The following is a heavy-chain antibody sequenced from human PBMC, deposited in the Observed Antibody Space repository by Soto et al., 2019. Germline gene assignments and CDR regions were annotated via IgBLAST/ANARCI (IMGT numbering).Heavy chain of an antibody. CDR3: ARVGVVSPHLNWCDR. CDR2: IGGRGGYK. Sequence: GTLRLCCAVSGFTFSIYSMNWVRQAPGTGLEWVSSIGGRGGYKYYAEQWKVRLTIARDNTNNTLYPQTSSLRAEDTALYSCARVGVVSPHLNWCDRWGQRALVPLSS. J-gene: IGHJ5*02. D-gene: IGHD3-3*01. V-gene: IGHV3-21*01. CDR1: GFTFSIYS.